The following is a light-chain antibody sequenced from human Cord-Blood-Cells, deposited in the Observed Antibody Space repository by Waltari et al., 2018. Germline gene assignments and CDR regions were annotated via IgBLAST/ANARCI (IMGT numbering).Light chain of an antibody. V-gene: IGLV2-14*01. Sequence: QSALTQPASASGSPGQSITISRTGTSSDAGGYNYVSWYQQHPGKAPKLMIYDVSYRPSGVSNRFSGSKSGSTASLTISGLQAEDEADYYCSSYTSSSTWVFGGGTKLTVL. J-gene: IGLJ3*02. CDR1: SSDAGGYNY. CDR2: DVS. CDR3: SSYTSSSTWV.